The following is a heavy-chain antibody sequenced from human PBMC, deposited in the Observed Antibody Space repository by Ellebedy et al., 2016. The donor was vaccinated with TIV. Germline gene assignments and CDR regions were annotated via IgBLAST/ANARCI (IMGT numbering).Heavy chain of an antibody. Sequence: PGGSLRLSCAASGFTFSSSSIHWVRQAPGKGLDWLALVSYDGKNKYYADSVKGRFTVSRDNSKNTADVQMNGLRAEDTALYFCASGNSVAVSQYYCDNWGQGTLVTVSS. CDR3: ASGNSVAVSQYYCDN. D-gene: IGHD6-19*01. CDR1: GFTFSSSS. V-gene: IGHV3-30*04. J-gene: IGHJ4*02. CDR2: VSYDGKNK.